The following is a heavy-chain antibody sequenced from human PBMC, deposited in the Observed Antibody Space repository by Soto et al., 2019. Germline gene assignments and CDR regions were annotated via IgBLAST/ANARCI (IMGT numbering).Heavy chain of an antibody. CDR2: IYWDDDK. D-gene: IGHD5-12*01. CDR3: AHLHANSGYDWRYDP. CDR1: GFSLTNKLVC. V-gene: IGHV2-5*02. Sequence: SGTTLVNPKHTLTLTCNFSGFSLTNKLVCVFLIRHPPIKALEWLGIIYWDDDKRYRPSRNNRLTITKDTSKNQVVLTMTNVDTVDTATYYCAHLHANSGYDWRYDPWGQGTLVTVSS. J-gene: IGHJ5*02.